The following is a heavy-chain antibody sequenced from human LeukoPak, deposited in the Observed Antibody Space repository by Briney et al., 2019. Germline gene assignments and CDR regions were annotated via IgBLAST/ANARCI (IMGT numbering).Heavy chain of an antibody. CDR1: GFTFSSYG. D-gene: IGHD1-26*01. V-gene: IGHV3-33*01. Sequence: GGSLRLSCAASGFTFSSYGMHWVRQSPGKGLEWMAVIWYDGSNQYYADSVKGRFTISRDNSKNTLFLQMNSLRAEDTAVYYCARVVGASFESWFDPWGQGTLVTVSS. CDR2: IWYDGSNQ. CDR3: ARVVGASFESWFDP. J-gene: IGHJ5*02.